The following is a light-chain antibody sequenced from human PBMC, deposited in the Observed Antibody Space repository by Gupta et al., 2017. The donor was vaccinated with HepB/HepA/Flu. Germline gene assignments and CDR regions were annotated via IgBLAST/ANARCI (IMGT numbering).Light chain of an antibody. J-gene: IGKJ4*01. CDR1: QSVLYSSNNKNY. V-gene: IGKV4-1*01. CDR3: QQDYNTPLT. Sequence: DILMTQYTDSLPVSLGERATINCKSSQSVLYSSNNKNYLAWYQQKPGQPPKLLIYGASTRESGVPDRFSGSGSGTDFTLTISSLQAEDVAVYYCQQDYNTPLTFGGGTKVEIK. CDR2: GAS.